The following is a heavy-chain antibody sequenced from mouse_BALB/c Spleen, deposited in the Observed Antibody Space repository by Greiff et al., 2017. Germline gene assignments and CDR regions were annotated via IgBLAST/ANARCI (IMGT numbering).Heavy chain of an antibody. D-gene: IGHD1-1*02. CDR1: GFNIKDYY. Sequence: VQLQQSGAELVRPGALVKLSCKASGFNIKDYYMHWVKQRPEQGLEWIGWIDPENGNTIYDPKFQGKASITADTSSNTAYLQLSSLTSEDTAVYYCARKWSSYFDYGGQGTTLTVSS. CDR3: ARKWSSYFDY. CDR2: IDPENGNT. J-gene: IGHJ2*01. V-gene: IGHV14-1*02.